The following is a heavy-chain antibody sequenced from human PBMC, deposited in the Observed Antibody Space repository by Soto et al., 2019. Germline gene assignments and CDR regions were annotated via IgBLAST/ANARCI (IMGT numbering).Heavy chain of an antibody. CDR3: ARDHYYGSGTYNYFDY. D-gene: IGHD3-10*01. Sequence: ASVKVSCKASGYTITSYAMHWVRQAPGQRLEWMGWINAGNGNTKYSQKFQGRVTITRDTSASTAYMELSSLRSEDTAVYYCARDHYYGSGTYNYFDYWGQGTLVTVSS. CDR2: INAGNGNT. J-gene: IGHJ4*02. V-gene: IGHV1-3*01. CDR1: GYTITSYA.